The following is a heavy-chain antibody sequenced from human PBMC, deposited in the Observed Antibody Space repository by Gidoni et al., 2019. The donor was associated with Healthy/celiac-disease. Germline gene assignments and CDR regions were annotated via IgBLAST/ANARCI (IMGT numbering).Heavy chain of an antibody. Sequence: EVQLVESGGGLVQPGRSLRLSCAASGFTVDDYAMHWVRQAPGKGLEWVSGISWNSGSIGYADSVKGRFTISRDNAKNSLYLQMNSLRAEDTALYYCAKDSYSSSSLTGYGMDVWGQGTTVTVSS. CDR1: GFTVDDYA. D-gene: IGHD6-6*01. CDR3: AKDSYSSSSLTGYGMDV. CDR2: ISWNSGSI. J-gene: IGHJ6*02. V-gene: IGHV3-9*01.